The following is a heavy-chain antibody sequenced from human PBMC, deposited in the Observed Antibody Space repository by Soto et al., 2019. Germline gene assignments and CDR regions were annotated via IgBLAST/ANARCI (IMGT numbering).Heavy chain of an antibody. D-gene: IGHD3-16*01. CDR2: IYSGGST. CDR1: GFTVIPKY. V-gene: IGHV3-66*01. Sequence: EVQLVESGGGLVQPGGPLRLPGAASGFTVIPKYMSWVRQAPGKGLGWVSVIYSGGSTFYADSVRGRFTISRDNSKNTVNLQMNSLRAEDTAVYYCARDPWAADYWGQGTLVTVSS. CDR3: ARDPWAADY. J-gene: IGHJ4*02.